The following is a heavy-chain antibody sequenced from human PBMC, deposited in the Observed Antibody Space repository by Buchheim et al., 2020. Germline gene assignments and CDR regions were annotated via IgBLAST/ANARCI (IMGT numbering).Heavy chain of an antibody. J-gene: IGHJ6*02. CDR3: ARGDCMVRGVIRTYYYYGMDV. Sequence: QVQLVQSGAEVKKPGASVKVSCKASGYTFTSYDINWVRQATGQGLEWMGWMNPNSGNTGYAQKFQGRVTMTRNTSISTAYIGLSSLRSVDTAVYYCARGDCMVRGVIRTYYYYGMDVWGQGTT. CDR1: GYTFTSYD. CDR2: MNPNSGNT. D-gene: IGHD3-10*01. V-gene: IGHV1-8*01.